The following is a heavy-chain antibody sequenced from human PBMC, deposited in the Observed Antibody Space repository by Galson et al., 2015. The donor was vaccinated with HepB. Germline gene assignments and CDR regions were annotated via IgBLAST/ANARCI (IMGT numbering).Heavy chain of an antibody. CDR1: GYTFTSYG. D-gene: IGHD2-2*03. Sequence: VKVSCKASGYTFTSYGISWVRQAPGQGLEWMGWISAYNGNTNYAQKLQGRVTMTTGTSTSTAYMELRSLRSDDTAVYYCARDGYCSSTSCSAYYYYMDVWGKGTTVTVSS. CDR2: ISAYNGNT. J-gene: IGHJ6*03. V-gene: IGHV1-18*01. CDR3: ARDGYCSSTSCSAYYYYMDV.